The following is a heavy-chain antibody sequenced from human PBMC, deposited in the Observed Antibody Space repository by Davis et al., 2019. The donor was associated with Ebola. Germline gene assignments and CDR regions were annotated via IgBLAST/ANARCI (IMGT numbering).Heavy chain of an antibody. Sequence: MPSETLSLTCTVSGGSISPYYWSWIRQPPGKGLEWIGNLYYSGSTYYNPSLKSRVTISVDTSKNQFSLKLRSVTAADTAVYYCARDSSSWYESAYYYGMDVWGKGTTVTVSS. CDR2: LYYSGST. D-gene: IGHD6-13*01. V-gene: IGHV4-59*04. CDR1: GGSISPYY. J-gene: IGHJ6*04. CDR3: ARDSSSWYESAYYYGMDV.